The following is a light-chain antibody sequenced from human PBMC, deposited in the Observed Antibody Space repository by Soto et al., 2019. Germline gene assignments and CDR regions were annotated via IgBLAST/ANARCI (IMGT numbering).Light chain of an antibody. CDR2: LAS. Sequence: DIQMTQSPSSLSASVGDRVTITCRASQSISNYLNWSQQRPGKAPKLLIYLASSLSSGVPSKFSGSGSGTDFTLTISVLQPEDSATYYCEQTYKTPLTFGQGTKVEIK. V-gene: IGKV1-39*01. CDR1: QSISNY. J-gene: IGKJ1*01. CDR3: EQTYKTPLT.